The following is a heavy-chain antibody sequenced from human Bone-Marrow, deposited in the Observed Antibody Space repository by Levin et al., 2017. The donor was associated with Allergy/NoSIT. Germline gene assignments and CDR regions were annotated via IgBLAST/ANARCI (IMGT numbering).Heavy chain of an antibody. D-gene: IGHD3-10*01. CDR3: ARAGGSGPIGHYYGMDV. J-gene: IGHJ6*02. CDR1: GYFFASYE. V-gene: IGHV1-8*01. CDR2: INPKLGTT. Sequence: ASVKVSCKASGYFFASYEINWVRQVPGQGPEWLGWINPKLGTTGYAQNLQVRVTMTRNISINTAYLELSSLRFEDTALYYCARAGGSGPIGHYYGMDVWGQGTSVAVSS.